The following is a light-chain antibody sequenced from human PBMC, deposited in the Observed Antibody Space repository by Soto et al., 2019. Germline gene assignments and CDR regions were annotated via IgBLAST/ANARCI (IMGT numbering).Light chain of an antibody. CDR1: QSVSSN. V-gene: IGKV3-15*01. CDR2: GAS. J-gene: IGKJ2*01. Sequence: EIVMTQSPVTLSVSPGERATLSCRASQSVSSNLAWYQQKPGQAPRLLIYGASTRAPGIPARLSGSGSGTEFTLTISSLQSEDVAVYYCHRHDKWPFAFGQGTKLDIK. CDR3: HRHDKWPFA.